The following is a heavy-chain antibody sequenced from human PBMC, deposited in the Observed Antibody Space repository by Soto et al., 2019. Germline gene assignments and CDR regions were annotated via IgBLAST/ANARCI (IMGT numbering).Heavy chain of an antibody. Sequence: QVQLVQSGAEVRKPGSSVKVSCKASGGTFSSHAITWVRQARGQGLECMGRIIPIFDVATYAPKFQGRNTITADKSTGSASMEVNSLRSEDTAVYYCARDRKAGYSYFDSWGQGTLVTVSS. CDR2: IIPIFDVA. J-gene: IGHJ4*02. CDR3: ARDRKAGYSYFDS. V-gene: IGHV1-69*04. D-gene: IGHD4-4*01. CDR1: GGTFSSHA.